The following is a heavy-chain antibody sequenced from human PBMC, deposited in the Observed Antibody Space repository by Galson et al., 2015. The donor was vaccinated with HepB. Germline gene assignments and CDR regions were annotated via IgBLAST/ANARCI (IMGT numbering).Heavy chain of an antibody. D-gene: IGHD3-3*01. V-gene: IGHV3-23*01. CDR1: GFTFSSYA. J-gene: IGHJ4*02. CDR3: AKYPYYDFWSVYSLNYFDI. Sequence: SLRLSCAASGFTFSSYAMNWVRQAPGKGLEWVSAINCSGGNTYYADSVKGRFTISRDNSKNTLYLQMNSLRAEDTAVYYCAKYPYYDFWSVYSLNYFDIWGQGTLVTVSS. CDR2: INCSGGNT.